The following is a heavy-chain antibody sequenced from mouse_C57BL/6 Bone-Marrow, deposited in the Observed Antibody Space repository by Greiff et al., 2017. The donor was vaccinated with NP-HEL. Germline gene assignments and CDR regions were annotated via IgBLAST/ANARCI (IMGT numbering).Heavy chain of an antibody. CDR3: ARSIYYDYADDPFYAMYY. CDR2: IRNKANGYTT. V-gene: IGHV7-3*01. CDR1: GFTFTDYY. J-gene: IGHJ4*01. D-gene: IGHD2-4*01. Sequence: EVKLMESGGGLVQPGGSLSLSCAASGFTFTDYYMSWVRQPPGQALEWLVFIRNKANGYTTEYSASVKGRFTISRDNSQSILYLQMNALRAEDSATYYCARSIYYDYADDPFYAMYYGGQGTSVTVSA.